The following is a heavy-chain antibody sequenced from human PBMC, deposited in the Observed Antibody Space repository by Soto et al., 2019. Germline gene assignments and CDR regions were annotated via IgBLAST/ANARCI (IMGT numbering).Heavy chain of an antibody. CDR2: ISHSGST. V-gene: IGHV4-31*03. CDR1: GGSISSAAYY. Sequence: QVQLQESGPGLVKPSQTLSLTCTVSGGSISSAAYYWSWIRQHPGKGLEWIGYISHSGSTYYTPALMSRVIISADTSKNQFSLNLTSVTAADTAGYYCASEYTYVSNFFDCWGQGALVTVSS. J-gene: IGHJ4*02. CDR3: ASEYTYVSNFFDC. D-gene: IGHD5-18*01.